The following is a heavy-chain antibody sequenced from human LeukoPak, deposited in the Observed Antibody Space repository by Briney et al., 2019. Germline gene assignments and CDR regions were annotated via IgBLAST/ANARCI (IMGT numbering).Heavy chain of an antibody. CDR3: ASSTPVVVAFDY. Sequence: SETLSLTCAVYGGSFSGYYWSWIRQPPGKGLEWIGEINHSGSTNYNPSLKSRVTISVDTSKNQFSLKLSSVTAADTAVYYCASSTPVVVAFDYWGQGTLVTVSS. CDR1: GGSFSGYY. J-gene: IGHJ4*02. D-gene: IGHD3-22*01. V-gene: IGHV4-34*01. CDR2: INHSGST.